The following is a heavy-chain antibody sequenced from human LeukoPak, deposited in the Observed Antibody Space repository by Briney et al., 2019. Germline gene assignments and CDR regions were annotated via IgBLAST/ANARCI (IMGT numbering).Heavy chain of an antibody. CDR3: AKGKSYYYYYYMDV. Sequence: PGGSLRLSCAASGFTFSSYGMHWVRQAPGKGLEWVAVISYDGSNKYYADSVKGRFTISRDNSKNTLYLQMNSLRAEDTAVYYCAKGKSYYYYYYMDVWGKGTTVTISS. CDR2: ISYDGSNK. V-gene: IGHV3-30*18. D-gene: IGHD4-23*01. CDR1: GFTFSSYG. J-gene: IGHJ6*03.